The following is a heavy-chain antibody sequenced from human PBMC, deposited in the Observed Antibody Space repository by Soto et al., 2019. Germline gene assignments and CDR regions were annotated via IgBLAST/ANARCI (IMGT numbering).Heavy chain of an antibody. CDR3: ARDATTGYFDY. J-gene: IGHJ4*02. D-gene: IGHD1-1*01. V-gene: IGHV3-21*01. CDR1: GFTFSSYS. CDR2: ISSSSSYI. Sequence: EVQLVESGGGLVKPGGSLRLSCAASGFTFSSYSMNWVRQAPGKGLEWVSSISSSSSYIYYADSVKGRFTISRDNAKKSLYLQMNSLRAEDTAVYYCARDATTGYFDYWGQGTLVTVSS.